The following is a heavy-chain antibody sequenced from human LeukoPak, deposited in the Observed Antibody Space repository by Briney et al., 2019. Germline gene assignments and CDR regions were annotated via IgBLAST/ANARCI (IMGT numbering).Heavy chain of an antibody. D-gene: IGHD6-13*01. J-gene: IGHJ5*02. CDR2: ISYDGSNK. CDR3: WCIAAAGRDLNWYDP. CDR1: GFTFSSYG. Sequence: PGGSLRLSCAASGFTFSSYGMHWVRQAPGKGLEWVAVISYDGSNKYYADSVKGRFTISRDNSKNTLYLQMNSLRAEDTAVYYCWCIAAAGRDLNWYDPWGQGTLVTVSS. V-gene: IGHV3-30*03.